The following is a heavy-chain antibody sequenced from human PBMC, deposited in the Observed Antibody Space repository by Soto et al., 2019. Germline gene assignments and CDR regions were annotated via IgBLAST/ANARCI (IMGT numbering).Heavy chain of an antibody. V-gene: IGHV4-4*02. CDR3: ARRWGEGRVDY. CDR2: IYHSGNT. D-gene: IGHD3-10*01. CDR1: GGSISSSNW. J-gene: IGHJ4*02. Sequence: QVQLQESGPGLVKPSGTLSLTCAVSGGSISSSNWWRWVRQPPGKGLEWIGEIYHSGNTNYNPSLKSRVTLAVAKSRNRSSLKLSSVTAADTAVYYCARRWGEGRVDYWGQGTLVTVSS.